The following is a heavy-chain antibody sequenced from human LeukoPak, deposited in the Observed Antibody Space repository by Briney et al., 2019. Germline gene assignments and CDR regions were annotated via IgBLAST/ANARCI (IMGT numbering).Heavy chain of an antibody. CDR3: AKDFLGSGTGYYKPLSFDY. V-gene: IGHV3-23*01. Sequence: GWSLRLSCPGCGCIFSSYGMSWVRQAPGKGLEWVSAISGSGGSTYYADSVKGRFTISRDNSKNTLCLQMNSLRAEDTAVYYCAKDFLGSGTGYYKPLSFDYWGQGTLVTVSS. CDR2: ISGSGGST. CDR1: GCIFSSYG. D-gene: IGHD3-9*01. J-gene: IGHJ4*02.